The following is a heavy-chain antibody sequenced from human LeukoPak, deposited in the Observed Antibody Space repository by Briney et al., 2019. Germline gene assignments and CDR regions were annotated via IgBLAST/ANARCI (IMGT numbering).Heavy chain of an antibody. J-gene: IGHJ4*02. CDR2: INPNSGGT. D-gene: IGHD3-22*01. V-gene: IGHV1-2*02. CDR1: GYTFTGYY. Sequence: VSVKVSCKASGYTFTGYYMHWVRQAPGQGLEWMGWINPNSGGTNYAQKFQGRVTMTRDTSISTAYMELSRLRSDDTAVYYCARESINYYDSSGYLDYWGQGTLVTVSS. CDR3: ARESINYYDSSGYLDY.